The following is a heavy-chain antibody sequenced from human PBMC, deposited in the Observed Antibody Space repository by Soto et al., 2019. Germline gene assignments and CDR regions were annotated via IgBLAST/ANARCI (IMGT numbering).Heavy chain of an antibody. J-gene: IGHJ5*02. CDR2: ISSNSAYI. CDR1: GFTFSSST. CDR3: TRDASRDSSARGWFDP. D-gene: IGHD6-13*01. Sequence: GGSLRLSCAASGFTFSSSTMNWVRQAPGKGLEWVSSISSNSAYIYYTDALRGRFTISRDNAKNSLHLQMNSLRAEDTAVYYCTRDASRDSSARGWFDPWGPGTLVTVSS. V-gene: IGHV3-21*01.